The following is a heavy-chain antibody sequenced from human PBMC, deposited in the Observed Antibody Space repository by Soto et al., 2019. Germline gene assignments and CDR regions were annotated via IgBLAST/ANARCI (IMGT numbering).Heavy chain of an antibody. Sequence: PGGSLRLSCAASGFTFSSFAMSWVRQAPGKGLEWVSAISGSGGSTYYADSVKGRFTISRDNSKNTLYLQMSSLRAEDRAVYYCAREVQGYYFDYWGQGTLVPVSS. CDR3: AREVQGYYFDY. CDR2: ISGSGGST. J-gene: IGHJ4*02. CDR1: GFTFSSFA. V-gene: IGHV3-23*01.